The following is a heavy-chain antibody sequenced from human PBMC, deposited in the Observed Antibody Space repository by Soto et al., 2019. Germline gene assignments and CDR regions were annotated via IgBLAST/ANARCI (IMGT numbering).Heavy chain of an antibody. Sequence: SETLSLTCTVSGGSISSYYWSWIRQPPGKGLEWIGYIYYSGSTNYNPSLKSRVTISVDTSKNQFSLKLSSVTAADTAVYYCARGTPGYDSSGYLYQHWGQGTLVTVSS. J-gene: IGHJ1*01. CDR3: ARGTPGYDSSGYLYQH. D-gene: IGHD3-22*01. CDR1: GGSISSYY. V-gene: IGHV4-59*01. CDR2: IYYSGST.